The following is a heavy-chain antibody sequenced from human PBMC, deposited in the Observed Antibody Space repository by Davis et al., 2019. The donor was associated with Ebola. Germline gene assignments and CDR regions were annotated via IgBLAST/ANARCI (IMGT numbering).Heavy chain of an antibody. J-gene: IGHJ5*02. D-gene: IGHD3-16*01. Sequence: SVKVSCKASGGTFSSHAISWVRQAPGQGLEWMGGIIPIFGTANYAQKFQGRVTITADESTSTAYMELSSLRSEDTAVYYCARAPTLGNWFDPWGQGTLVTVSS. CDR2: IIPIFGTA. CDR1: GGTFSSHA. CDR3: ARAPTLGNWFDP. V-gene: IGHV1-69*13.